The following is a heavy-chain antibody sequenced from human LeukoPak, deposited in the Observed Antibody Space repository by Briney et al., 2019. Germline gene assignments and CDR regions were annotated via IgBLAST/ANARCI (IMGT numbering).Heavy chain of an antibody. J-gene: IGHJ4*02. Sequence: GSLRLSCAASGFTFSIYGMVWLRQAPGKGLEYVSGITSNGGTTYYGNSVKGRFTISRDNSKDTLYLQMGSLRTEDMAVYYCARGIRWASDYWGQGSLVTVAS. CDR3: ARGIRWASDY. D-gene: IGHD4-23*01. CDR2: ITSNGGTT. CDR1: GFTFSIYG. V-gene: IGHV3-64*01.